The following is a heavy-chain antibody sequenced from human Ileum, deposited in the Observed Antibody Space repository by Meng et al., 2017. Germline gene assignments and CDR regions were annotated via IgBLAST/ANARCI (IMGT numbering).Heavy chain of an antibody. CDR2: IYHSGST. J-gene: IGHJ4*02. CDR1: GRSISSSNW. V-gene: IGHV4-4*02. D-gene: IGHD6-13*01. CDR3: ASLGPRTAAGRVYYFDY. Sequence: VPVEVPGTELWKPSGARPLSCVGSGRSISSSNWWSWVRQPPGKGLEWIGEIYHSGSTNYNPSLKSRVTISVDKSKNQFSLKLSSVTAADTAVYYCASLGPRTAAGRVYYFDYWGQGTLVTVSS.